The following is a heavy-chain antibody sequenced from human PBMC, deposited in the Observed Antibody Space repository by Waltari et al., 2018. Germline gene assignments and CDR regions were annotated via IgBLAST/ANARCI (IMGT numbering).Heavy chain of an antibody. CDR1: GYTFTSYY. CDR2: INPSGGST. V-gene: IGHV1-46*01. D-gene: IGHD6-13*01. CDR3: ARAAIAAAGTFFGY. J-gene: IGHJ4*02. Sequence: QVQLVQSGAEVKKPGASVKVSCKASGYTFTSYYMHWVRQAPGQGPEWMGIINPSGGSTSYAQKFQGRGTMTRDTFTSTVYMELSSLRSEDTAVYYCARAAIAAAGTFFGYWGQGTLVTVSS.